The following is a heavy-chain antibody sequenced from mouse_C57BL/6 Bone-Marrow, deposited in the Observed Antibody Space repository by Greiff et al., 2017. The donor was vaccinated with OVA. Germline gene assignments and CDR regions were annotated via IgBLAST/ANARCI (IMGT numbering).Heavy chain of an antibody. Sequence: DVKLVESEGGLVQPGSSMKLSCTASGFTFSDYYMAWVRQVPEKGLEWVANINYDGSSTYYLDSLKSRFIISRDNAKNILYLQMSSLKSEDTATYYCARAGYSNYPFDYWGQGTTLTVSS. V-gene: IGHV5-16*01. D-gene: IGHD2-5*01. CDR2: INYDGSST. J-gene: IGHJ2*01. CDR3: ARAGYSNYPFDY. CDR1: GFTFSDYY.